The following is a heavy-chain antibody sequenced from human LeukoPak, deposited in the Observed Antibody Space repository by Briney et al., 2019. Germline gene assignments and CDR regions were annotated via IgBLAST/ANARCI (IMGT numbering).Heavy chain of an antibody. Sequence: SVKVSCKASGGTFSSYAISWVRQAPGQGLEWMGRIIPILGIANYAQKFQGRVTITADKSTSTAYMELSSLRSEDTAVYYCARDRPGYYDSSGYSNWFDPWGQGTLVTVSS. CDR2: IIPILGIA. CDR3: ARDRPGYYDSSGYSNWFDP. D-gene: IGHD3-22*01. J-gene: IGHJ5*02. CDR1: GGTFSSYA. V-gene: IGHV1-69*04.